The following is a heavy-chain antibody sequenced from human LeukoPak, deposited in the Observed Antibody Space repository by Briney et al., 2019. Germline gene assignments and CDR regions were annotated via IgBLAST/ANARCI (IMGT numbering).Heavy chain of an antibody. D-gene: IGHD2-8*01. V-gene: IGHV3-15*01. Sequence: PGGSLRLSCAVSGLTFNDAWMTWVRQAPGRGREWVACIKVRYQGATSYYGAHVRGRFTISRDDSNNVVSLQMNSLINEDGAVYYCTTVLCTHTACHWDDAFAVWGQGTTVAVSS. J-gene: IGHJ3*01. CDR3: TTVLCTHTACHWDDAFAV. CDR1: GLTFNDAW. CDR2: IKVRYQGATS.